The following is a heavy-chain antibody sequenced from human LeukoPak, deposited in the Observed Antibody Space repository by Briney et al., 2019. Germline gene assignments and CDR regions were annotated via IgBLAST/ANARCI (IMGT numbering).Heavy chain of an antibody. CDR3: ARDPLYCSSTSCYTHPYYYYYYMDV. D-gene: IGHD2-2*02. Sequence: GRSLRLSCAASGFTFSSYAMHWVCQAPGKGLEWVAVISYDGSNKYYADSVKGRFTISRDNSKNTLYLQMNSLRAEDTAVYYCARDPLYCSSTSCYTHPYYYYYYMDVWGKGTTVTVSS. J-gene: IGHJ6*03. CDR1: GFTFSSYA. V-gene: IGHV3-30*01. CDR2: ISYDGSNK.